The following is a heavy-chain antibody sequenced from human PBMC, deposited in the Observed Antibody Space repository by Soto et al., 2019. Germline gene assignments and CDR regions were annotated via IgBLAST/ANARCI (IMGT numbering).Heavy chain of an antibody. CDR3: ARDGGDCGYRLAYYYYIGMDV. Sequence: ASVKVSCKASGYTFTSYDINWVRQATGQGLEWMGWMNPNSGNTGYSQNFQDRITITRDTSARTVYMELSGLRSEDTAVYYCARDGGDCGYRLAYYYYIGMDVWGQGTTVTVSS. CDR2: MNPNSGNT. CDR1: GYTFTSYD. D-gene: IGHD2-21*02. J-gene: IGHJ6*02. V-gene: IGHV1-8*01.